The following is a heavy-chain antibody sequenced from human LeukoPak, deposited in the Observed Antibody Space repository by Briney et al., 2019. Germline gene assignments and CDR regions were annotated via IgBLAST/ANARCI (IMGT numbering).Heavy chain of an antibody. V-gene: IGHV3-33*06. D-gene: IGHD2-21*01. CDR2: IWYDGSNK. CDR1: GSTFSSYG. J-gene: IGHJ4*02. Sequence: GRSLRLSCAASGSTFSSYGMHWVRQAPGKGLEWVAVIWYDGSNKYYADSVKGRFTISRDNSKNTLYLQMNSLRAEDTAVYYCAKDRDSLDYWGQGTLVTVSS. CDR3: AKDRDSLDY.